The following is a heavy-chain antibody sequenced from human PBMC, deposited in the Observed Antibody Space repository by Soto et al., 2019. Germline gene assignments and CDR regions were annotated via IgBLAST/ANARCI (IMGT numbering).Heavy chain of an antibody. CDR2: IWYDGSNK. Sequence: QVQLVESGGGVVQPGRSLRLSCAASGFTFSSYGMHWVRQAPGKGLEWVAVIWYDGSNKYYADSVKGRFTISRDNSKNTLHLQMNSLRAEDTAVYYCARGGWVAAAGLTTIFDYWGQGTLVTVSS. CDR3: ARGGWVAAAGLTTIFDY. CDR1: GFTFSSYG. D-gene: IGHD6-13*01. J-gene: IGHJ4*02. V-gene: IGHV3-33*01.